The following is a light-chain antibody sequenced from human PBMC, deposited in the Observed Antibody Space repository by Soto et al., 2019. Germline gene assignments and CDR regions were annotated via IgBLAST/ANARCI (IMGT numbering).Light chain of an antibody. CDR3: CSYAGSNTGV. V-gene: IGLV2-11*01. Sequence: QSVLTQPRSVSGSPGQSVAISCTGTSSDVGGYKYVSWFQQHPGKAPKLIIYDVTERPSGVPDRFSGSKSGNTASLTISGLQPEDEANYYCCSYAGSNTGVFGGGTKLTVL. J-gene: IGLJ3*02. CDR2: DVT. CDR1: SSDVGGYKY.